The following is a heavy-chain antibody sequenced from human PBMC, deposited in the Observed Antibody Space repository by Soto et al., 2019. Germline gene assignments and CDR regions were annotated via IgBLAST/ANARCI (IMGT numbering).Heavy chain of an antibody. D-gene: IGHD5-12*01. CDR2: ISSSSSYT. Sequence: GGSLRLSCAASGFTFSDYYMSWIRQAPGKGLEWVSYISSSSSYTNYADSVKGRFTISRDNAKNSLYLQMNSLRAEDTAVYYCARDEDMSRWLRWFDPWGQGTLVTVSS. V-gene: IGHV3-11*05. J-gene: IGHJ5*02. CDR3: ARDEDMSRWLRWFDP. CDR1: GFTFSDYY.